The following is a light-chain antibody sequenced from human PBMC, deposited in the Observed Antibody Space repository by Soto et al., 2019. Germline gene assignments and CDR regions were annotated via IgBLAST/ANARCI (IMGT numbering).Light chain of an antibody. CDR3: AAWGERPNNWV. CDR2: SDH. Sequence: VPCPPCAFCCADWQVGGICWAGSNCNIGSNAVTWYQHFPGTAPKVLIYSDHQRPSGVPDRFSGSKSGTSASLAISGLRAEDEADYICAAWGERPNNWVFGGGTKVTVL. CDR1: NCNIGSNA. V-gene: IGLV1-44*01. J-gene: IGLJ3*02.